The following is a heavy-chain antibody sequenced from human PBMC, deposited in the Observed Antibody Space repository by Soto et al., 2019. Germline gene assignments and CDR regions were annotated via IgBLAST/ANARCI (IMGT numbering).Heavy chain of an antibody. Sequence: ASVKVSCKASGYIFTGYYIYWVRQAPGQGLEWMGWINPNSGVTKYAQKFQGRVTMTRDTSISTAYMELSRLRSDDTAVFYCARDGGYCSSSSCYTLFDYWGQGTPVTVS. CDR1: GYIFTGYY. J-gene: IGHJ4*02. V-gene: IGHV1-2*02. D-gene: IGHD2-2*02. CDR3: ARDGGYCSSSSCYTLFDY. CDR2: INPNSGVT.